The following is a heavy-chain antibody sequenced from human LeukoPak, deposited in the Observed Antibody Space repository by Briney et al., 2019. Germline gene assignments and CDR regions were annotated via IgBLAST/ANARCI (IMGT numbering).Heavy chain of an antibody. CDR3: ARGPNSNWSGLDF. J-gene: IGHJ4*02. D-gene: IGHD6-6*01. CDR2: ISPTGSAT. Sequence: GGSLRLSCIASGFSFSGHWMHWARQLPGKGLVWVSRISPTGSATSYADSVKGRFTVSRDNAKNTLYLQVNNLRAEDTAVYYCARGPNSNWSGLDFWGQGTLLTVSS. V-gene: IGHV3-74*01. CDR1: GFSFSGHW.